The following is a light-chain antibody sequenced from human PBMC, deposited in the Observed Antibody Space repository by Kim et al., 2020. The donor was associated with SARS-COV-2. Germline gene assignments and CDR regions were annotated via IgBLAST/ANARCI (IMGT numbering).Light chain of an antibody. J-gene: IGKJ1*01. CDR2: AAS. CDR1: QVVGSI. CDR3: QQYNNRCT. Sequence: SVSPGERATLSCRASQVVGSILAWYQQKPGQAPRLLIYAASTRATSFPARFSGSGSGTEFTLPISRLQSEDFAVYYFQQYNNRCTFGHGTKVDIK. V-gene: IGKV3-15*01.